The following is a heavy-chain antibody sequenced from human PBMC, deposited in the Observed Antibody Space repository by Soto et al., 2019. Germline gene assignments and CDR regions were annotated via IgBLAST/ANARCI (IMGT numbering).Heavy chain of an antibody. J-gene: IGHJ4*02. CDR3: ARDYSHLFDY. V-gene: IGHV3-7*01. D-gene: IGHD5-18*01. CDR1: GFTVTSNG. Sequence: GGSLRLSCGVSGFTVTSNGVSWVRQAPGKGLEWVANIKQDGSEKYYVDSVKGRFTISRDNAKNSLYLQMNSLRAEDTAVYYCARDYSHLFDYWGQGTLVTVSS. CDR2: IKQDGSEK.